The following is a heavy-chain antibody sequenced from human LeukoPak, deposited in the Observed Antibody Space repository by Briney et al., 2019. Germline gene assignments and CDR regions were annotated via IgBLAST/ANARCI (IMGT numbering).Heavy chain of an antibody. CDR2: ISYDGSNK. Sequence: PGGSLRLSCAASGFTFSSYAMHWVRQAPGKGLEWVAVISYDGSNKYYADSVKGRFTISRDNSKNTLYMQMNSLRPGDTAMYFCAKDPGYRDFWGQGTLVTVSS. V-gene: IGHV3-30-3*01. CDR3: AKDPGYRDF. J-gene: IGHJ4*02. CDR1: GFTFSSYA. D-gene: IGHD5-18*01.